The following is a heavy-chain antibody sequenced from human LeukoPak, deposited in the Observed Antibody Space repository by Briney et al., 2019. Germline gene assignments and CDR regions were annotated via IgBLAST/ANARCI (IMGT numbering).Heavy chain of an antibody. V-gene: IGHV3-53*01. CDR2: IYSGGST. CDR1: GLTVSSNC. D-gene: IGHD6-19*01. J-gene: IGHJ1*01. CDR3: ARMGPYSSGWMNTLYFQH. Sequence: GGSLRLSCAASGLTVSSNCMSWVRQAPGKGLEWVSFIYSGGSTYYTDSVKGRFTISRDNSKNTLYLQMNSLGAEDTAVYYCARMGPYSSGWMNTLYFQHWGQGTLVTVSS.